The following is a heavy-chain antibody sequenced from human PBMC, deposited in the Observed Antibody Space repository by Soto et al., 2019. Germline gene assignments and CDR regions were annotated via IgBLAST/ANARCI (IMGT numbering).Heavy chain of an antibody. Sequence: QVQLVQSGAEVKRPGSSVKVSCESSGDTFNSYVISWVRQAPGQGLEWMGGIIPIIGVTHYAQKFQGRVTISALSSTGTAYMASTNLVFEDTALYYCARESLGAKGSEHWGQGTLVTVSS. CDR3: ARESLGAKGSEH. CDR2: IIPIIGVT. J-gene: IGHJ1*01. CDR1: GDTFNSYV. V-gene: IGHV1-69*17.